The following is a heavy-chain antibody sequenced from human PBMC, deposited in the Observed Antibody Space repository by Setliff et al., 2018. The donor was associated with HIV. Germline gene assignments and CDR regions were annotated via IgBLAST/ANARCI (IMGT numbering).Heavy chain of an antibody. V-gene: IGHV1-18*01. CDR2: ISAYNGNI. CDR3: AKDDMPYYGSGSYIGDY. J-gene: IGHJ4*02. Sequence: ASVMVSCKASGYMFTNYGITWVRQAPGQGLEWLGWISAYNGNINYAPKLQGRITLTTDSSTTTAYMELGSLRSDDTAVYYCAKDDMPYYGSGSYIGDYWGQGTLVTVSS. CDR1: GYMFTNYG. D-gene: IGHD3-10*01.